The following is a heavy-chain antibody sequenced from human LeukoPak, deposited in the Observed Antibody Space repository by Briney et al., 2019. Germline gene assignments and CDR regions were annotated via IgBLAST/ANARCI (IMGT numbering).Heavy chain of an antibody. V-gene: IGHV4-61*02. CDR3: AGLGYDFWSGPLEYYYYMDV. CDR1: GGSISSGSYY. CDR2: IYTSGST. Sequence: SETLSLTCTVSGGSISSGSYYWSWIRQPAGKGLEWIGRIYTSGSTNYNPSLKSRVTISVDTSKNQFSLKLSSVTAADTAVYYCAGLGYDFWSGPLEYYYYMDVWGKGTTVTVSS. D-gene: IGHD3-3*01. J-gene: IGHJ6*03.